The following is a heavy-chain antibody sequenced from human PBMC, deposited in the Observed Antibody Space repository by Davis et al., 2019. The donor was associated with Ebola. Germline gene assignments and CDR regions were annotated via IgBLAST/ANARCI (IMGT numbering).Heavy chain of an antibody. V-gene: IGHV4-4*07. CDR1: GGSISGYY. J-gene: IGHJ4*02. D-gene: IGHD3-16*01. CDR3: VRGGYYFDY. CDR2: IYTSGST. Sequence: PSETLSLTCTVSGGSISGYYWSWIRQPAGKGLDWIGRIYTSGSTNYNPSLKRRVTMSVDTSKNQFSLRLSSVTAADTAVYYCVRGGYYFDYWGQGTLVAVSS.